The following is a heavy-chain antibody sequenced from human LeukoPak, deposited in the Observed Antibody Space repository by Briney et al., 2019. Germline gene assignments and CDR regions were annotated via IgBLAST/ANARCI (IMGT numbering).Heavy chain of an antibody. CDR2: INPNSGGT. J-gene: IGHJ4*02. CDR1: GYTFTGYY. Sequence: ASMTVSCKASGYTFTGYYIHWLRQAPGQGLEWMGFINPNSGGTNYAQKFQGRVTMTRDTSISTAYMELSSLTSDDTAVYYCARDLEGYHYGSGNYPRWGQGTLITVSS. V-gene: IGHV1-2*02. CDR3: ARDLEGYHYGSGNYPR. D-gene: IGHD3-10*01.